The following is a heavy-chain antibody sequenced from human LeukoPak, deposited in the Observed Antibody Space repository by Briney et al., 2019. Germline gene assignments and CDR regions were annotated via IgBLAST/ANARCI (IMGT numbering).Heavy chain of an antibody. Sequence: ASVKVSCKASGYTFTGYYMHWVRQAPGQGLEWMGWINPNSGGTNYAQKFQGRVTMTRDTSISTAYMELSRLRSDDTAVYYCASLWLGESKDYYFDYWGQGTLVTVSS. V-gene: IGHV1-2*02. CDR3: ASLWLGESKDYYFDY. CDR2: INPNSGGT. J-gene: IGHJ4*02. CDR1: GYTFTGYY. D-gene: IGHD3-10*01.